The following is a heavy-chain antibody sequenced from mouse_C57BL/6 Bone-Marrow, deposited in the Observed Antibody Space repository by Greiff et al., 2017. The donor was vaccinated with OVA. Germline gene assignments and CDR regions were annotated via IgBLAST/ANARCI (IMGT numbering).Heavy chain of an antibody. D-gene: IGHD2-4*01. CDR1: GYTFTSYW. J-gene: IGHJ3*01. CDR3: ARLYYDYDGFAY. Sequence: QVQLQQPGAELVKPGASVKMSCKASGYTFTSYWITWVKQRPGQGLEWIGDIYPGSGSTNYNEKFKSKATLTVDTSSSTAYMQLSSLTSEDSAVYYGARLYYDYDGFAYWGQGTLVTVSA. V-gene: IGHV1-55*01. CDR2: IYPGSGST.